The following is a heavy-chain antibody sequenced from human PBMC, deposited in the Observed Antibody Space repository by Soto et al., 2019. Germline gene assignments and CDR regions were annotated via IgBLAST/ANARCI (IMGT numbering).Heavy chain of an antibody. CDR3: ARIRNYYDSSGYIDY. V-gene: IGHV4-34*01. Sequence: SETLSLTCAVYGGSFSGYYWSWIRQPPGKGLEWIGEINHSGSTNYNPSLKSRVTISADTSKNQFSLKLSSVTAADTAVYYCARIRNYYDSSGYIDYWGQGTLVTVS. D-gene: IGHD3-22*01. CDR1: GGSFSGYY. J-gene: IGHJ4*02. CDR2: INHSGST.